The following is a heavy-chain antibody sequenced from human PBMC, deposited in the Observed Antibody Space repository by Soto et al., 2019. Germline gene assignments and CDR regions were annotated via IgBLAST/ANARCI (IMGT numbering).Heavy chain of an antibody. V-gene: IGHV3-53*01. CDR2: LYSGGNT. CDR3: ARERGRRIDY. J-gene: IGHJ4*02. CDR1: GFIVSDSY. Sequence: EVQMVESGGALIQPGGSLRLSCAASGFIVSDSYMTWVRQAPGKGLEWVSVLYSGGNTYYADYVKGRFTISRDNSKNTLYLQMTSLRDEDMAVYYCARERGRRIDYWGQGTLVTVSS.